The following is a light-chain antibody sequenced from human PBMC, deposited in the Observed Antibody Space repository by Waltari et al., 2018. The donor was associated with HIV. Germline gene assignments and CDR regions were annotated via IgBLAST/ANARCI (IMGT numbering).Light chain of an antibody. CDR1: SSHIGAGYD. J-gene: IGLJ2*01. CDR3: QSYDVSLSGSI. V-gene: IGLV1-40*01. Sequence: QSVLTQPPSVSGAPGQRVTLPCPGSSSHIGAGYDLHWYQQPPGTAPKLLINGNINRPSGVSDRFSDFKSGTSASLAITGLQTEDEADYYCQSYDVSLSGSIFGGGTKLTVL. CDR2: GNI.